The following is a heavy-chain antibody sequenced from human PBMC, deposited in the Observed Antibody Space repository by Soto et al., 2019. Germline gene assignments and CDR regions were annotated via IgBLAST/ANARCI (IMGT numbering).Heavy chain of an antibody. CDR1: GGSISSGGYY. V-gene: IGHV4-31*03. CDR2: IYYSGGT. D-gene: IGHD6-6*01. J-gene: IGHJ4*02. CDR3: VRSPYSSSYIDY. Sequence: QVQLQESGPGLVKPSQTLPLTCTVSGGSISSGGYYWSWIRQHPGKGLEWIGYIYYSGGTYYNPSLKSRVTISVDTSKNQFSLKLRSVTDADTAVYYCVRSPYSSSYIDYWGQGTLVTVSS.